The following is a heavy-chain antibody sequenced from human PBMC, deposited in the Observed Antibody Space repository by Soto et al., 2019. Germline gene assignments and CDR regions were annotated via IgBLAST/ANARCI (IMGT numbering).Heavy chain of an antibody. V-gene: IGHV1-2*02. CDR2: MNPRSGGT. Sequence: ASVKVSCKASGYTFTNYYMHWVRQAPGQGLEWMGWMNPRSGGTKYAQAFQGRVTMTRDASISTAYMEVTSLRPGDTAVYFCARSDDSTSYPLDLWGPGTLVTVSS. CDR1: GYTFTNYY. CDR3: ARSDDSTSYPLDL. J-gene: IGHJ5*02. D-gene: IGHD4-4*01.